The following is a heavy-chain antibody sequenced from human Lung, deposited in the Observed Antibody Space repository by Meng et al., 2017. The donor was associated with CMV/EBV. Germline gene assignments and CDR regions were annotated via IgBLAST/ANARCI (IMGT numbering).Heavy chain of an antibody. Sequence: GESXKISCAASGFTFSNAWMSWVRQAPGKGLEWVGRIKSKTDGGTTDYAAPVKGRFTISRDDSKNTLYLQMNSLKTEDTAVYYCTTDRYSYGYFAFDIWCEQTXVTVSS. D-gene: IGHD5-18*01. CDR2: IKSKTDGGTT. V-gene: IGHV3-15*01. CDR1: GFTFSNAW. J-gene: IGHJ3*02. CDR3: TTDRYSYGYFAFDI.